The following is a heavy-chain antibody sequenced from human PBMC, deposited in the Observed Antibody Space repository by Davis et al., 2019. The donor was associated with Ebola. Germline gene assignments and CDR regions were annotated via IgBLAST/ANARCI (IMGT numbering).Heavy chain of an antibody. J-gene: IGHJ2*01. CDR3: ARASGWSSDL. CDR2: IYYTGST. V-gene: IGHV4-61*08. CDR1: GGSVSSADYY. Sequence: MPSETLSLTCSVSGGSVSSADYYWNWIRQPPGKGLEWIGHIYYTGSTNNNPSLKSRVTISLDMSKNQFSLKVNSVTAADTAVYYCARASGWSSDLWGRGTLVSVSS. D-gene: IGHD3-3*01.